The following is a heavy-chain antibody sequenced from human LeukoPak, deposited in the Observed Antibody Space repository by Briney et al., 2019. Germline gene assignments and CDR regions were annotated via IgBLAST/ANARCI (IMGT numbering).Heavy chain of an antibody. D-gene: IGHD7-27*01. J-gene: IGHJ2*01. CDR3: ARVPTGVRHFDL. V-gene: IGHV3-23*01. Sequence: GGSLRLSCAASGFTFSSYAMSWVRQAPGKGLKWVSTINDNGDGTYYADSVKGRFTISRDNSKNTLYLQMNSLRAEDTAVYYCARVPTGVRHFDLWGRGTLVTVSS. CDR2: INDNGDGT. CDR1: GFTFSSYA.